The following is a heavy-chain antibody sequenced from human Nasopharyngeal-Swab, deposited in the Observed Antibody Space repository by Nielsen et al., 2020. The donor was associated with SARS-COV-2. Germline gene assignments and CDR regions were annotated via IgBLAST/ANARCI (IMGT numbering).Heavy chain of an antibody. V-gene: IGHV1-69*13. CDR2: IIPIFGTA. CDR3: ARERYSSGWTTLGGSAYSYYGMDV. CDR1: AGTFSSYA. D-gene: IGHD6-19*01. Sequence: SAKLSCKASAGTFSSYAISWVRQAPGQGLEWMGGIIPIFGTANYAQKFQGRVTITADESTSTAYMELSSLRSEDTAVYYCARERYSSGWTTLGGSAYSYYGMDVWGQGTTVTVSS. J-gene: IGHJ6*02.